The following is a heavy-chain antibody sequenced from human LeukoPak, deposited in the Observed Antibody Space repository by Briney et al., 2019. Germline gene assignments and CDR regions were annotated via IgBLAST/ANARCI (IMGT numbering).Heavy chain of an antibody. V-gene: IGHV3-33*06. D-gene: IGHD6-13*01. CDR2: IWSDGTNR. CDR3: AKALRAGAAADTYFDY. CDR1: GFTFSHYG. Sequence: GGSLRLSCATSGFTFSHYGMHWVRQAPGKGLEWVAVIWSDGTNRYYGDPVKGRFTISRDNFQRTVYLQMNSLRAEDTAVYYCAKALRAGAAADTYFDYWGQGTLVTVSS. J-gene: IGHJ4*02.